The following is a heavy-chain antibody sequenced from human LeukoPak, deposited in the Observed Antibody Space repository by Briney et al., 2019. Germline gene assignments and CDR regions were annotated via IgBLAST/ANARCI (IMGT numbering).Heavy chain of an antibody. V-gene: IGHV3-66*02. D-gene: IGHD3-10*02. CDR2: IYSGGST. CDR1: GFTVSSNH. CDR3: ARGMLYYYMDV. J-gene: IGHJ6*03. Sequence: GGSLRLSCAASGFTVSSNHMSWVRQAPGKGLEWVSVIYSGGSTYYADSVKGRFTISKDNSKNTLYLQMNSLRAEDTAVYYCARGMLYYYMDVWGKGTTVTVSS.